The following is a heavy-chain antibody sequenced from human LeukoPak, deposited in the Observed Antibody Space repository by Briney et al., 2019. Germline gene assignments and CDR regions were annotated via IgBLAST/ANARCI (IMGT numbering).Heavy chain of an antibody. Sequence: SETLSLTCTVSGGSISSGGYYWSWIRQPPGKGLEWIGEINHSGSTNYNPSLKSRVTISVDTSKNQFSLKLSSVTAADTAVYYCARRRYPGVGSYFSLYFDYWGQGTLVTVSS. CDR1: GGSISSGGYY. V-gene: IGHV4-39*07. J-gene: IGHJ4*02. CDR3: ARRRYPGVGSYFSLYFDY. CDR2: INHSGST. D-gene: IGHD1-26*01.